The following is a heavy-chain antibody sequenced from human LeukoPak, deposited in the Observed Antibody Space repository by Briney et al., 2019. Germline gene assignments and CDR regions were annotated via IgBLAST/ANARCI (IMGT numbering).Heavy chain of an antibody. CDR2: IYYSGST. Sequence: PSETLSLTCTVSGGSISSYYWSWIRQPPGKGLEWIGYIYYSGSTNYNPSLKSRDTISVDTSKYQFSLKLSSVTAADTAVYYCAREEYQLLSFDPWGQGTLVTVSS. V-gene: IGHV4-59*01. D-gene: IGHD2-2*01. CDR1: GGSISSYY. J-gene: IGHJ5*02. CDR3: AREEYQLLSFDP.